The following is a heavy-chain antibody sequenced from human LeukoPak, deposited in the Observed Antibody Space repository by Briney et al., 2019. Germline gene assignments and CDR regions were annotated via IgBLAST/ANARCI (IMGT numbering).Heavy chain of an antibody. Sequence: GGSLRLSCAASGLSFSNYGMHWVRQAPGKGLEWVAFIRFDGNIKYYADSVKGRFTISRDNAKNSLYLQMNSLRAEDTAVYYCARDRGSGSYSSFFDYWGQGTLVTVSS. CDR1: GLSFSNYG. V-gene: IGHV3-30*02. J-gene: IGHJ4*02. CDR3: ARDRGSGSYSSFFDY. D-gene: IGHD3-10*01. CDR2: IRFDGNIK.